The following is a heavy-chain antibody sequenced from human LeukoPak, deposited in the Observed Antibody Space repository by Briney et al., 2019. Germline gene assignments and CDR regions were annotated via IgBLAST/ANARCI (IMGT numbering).Heavy chain of an antibody. J-gene: IGHJ4*02. CDR1: GFTFGDYG. CDR3: TTARGPYSSGWYIGYCFDY. D-gene: IGHD6-19*01. Sequence: GRSLRLSCQVSGFTFGDYGLSWVRQAPGKGLEWVGLIRSKGYGETTGYATSVKGRFSISRDDSQSIAFLQMNSLKTEDTALYSCTTARGPYSSGWYIGYCFDYWGQGTLVTVSS. V-gene: IGHV3-49*04. CDR2: IRSKGYGETT.